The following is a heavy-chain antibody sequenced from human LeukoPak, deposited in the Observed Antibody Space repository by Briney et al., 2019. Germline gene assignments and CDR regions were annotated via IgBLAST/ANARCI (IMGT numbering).Heavy chain of an antibody. CDR1: GYTFTSYG. J-gene: IGHJ4*02. D-gene: IGHD3-10*01. CDR3: ARDYGPTHYYGSGTLLSPDY. Sequence: ASVEVSCKASGYTFTSYGISWVRQAPGQGLEWMGWISAYNGNTNYAQKLQGRVTMTTDTSTSTAYMELRSLRSDDTAVYYCARDYGPTHYYGSGTLLSPDYWGQGTLVTVSS. CDR2: ISAYNGNT. V-gene: IGHV1-18*01.